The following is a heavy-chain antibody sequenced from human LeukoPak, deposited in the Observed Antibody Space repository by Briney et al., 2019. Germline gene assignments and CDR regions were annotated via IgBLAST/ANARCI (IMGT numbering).Heavy chain of an antibody. J-gene: IGHJ4*02. CDR3: ARDGPTYTAAVGFDY. D-gene: IGHD5-18*01. CDR1: GGSISSSSSY. V-gene: IGHV4-39*07. Sequence: PSETLSLTCTVSGGSISSSSSYWGWLRQPPGRGLEWIGTNYYSGSTYYNPSLKSRVTISADTSKNQFSLKLRSVTAADTAVYYCARDGPTYTAAVGFDYWGQGTLVTVSS. CDR2: NYYSGST.